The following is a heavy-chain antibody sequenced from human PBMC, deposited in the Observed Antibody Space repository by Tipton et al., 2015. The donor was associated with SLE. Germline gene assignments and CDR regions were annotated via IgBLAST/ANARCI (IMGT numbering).Heavy chain of an antibody. CDR1: GGSISSGYYF. D-gene: IGHD5-24*01. J-gene: IGHJ3*02. CDR3: AREAVDKDGALDI. CDR2: IFSSGDT. V-gene: IGHV4-61*02. Sequence: TLSLTCTVSGGSISSGYYFWSWVCQPAGRGLEWFGRIFSSGDTNYNPSLKSRVTISLDTSKNQVSLRLTSLTAADTAVYYCAREAVDKDGALDIWGQGTTVIGSS.